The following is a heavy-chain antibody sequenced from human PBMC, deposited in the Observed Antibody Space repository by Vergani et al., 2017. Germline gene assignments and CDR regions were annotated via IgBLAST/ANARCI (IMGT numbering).Heavy chain of an antibody. V-gene: IGHV5-51*01. D-gene: IGHD3-22*01. CDR2: IHPADSDT. J-gene: IGHJ4*02. CDR1: GYSFTNYW. Sequence: EVQLVQSGAEVKKPGESLKISCQISGYSFTNYWIGWVRQMPGKGLEWMGIIHPADSDTRYSPSFQGQVTISVDKSISNAYLQRCSLRASDSAMYYCARLYGGDSSGSKYFDYWGQGTLVTVSS. CDR3: ARLYGGDSSGSKYFDY.